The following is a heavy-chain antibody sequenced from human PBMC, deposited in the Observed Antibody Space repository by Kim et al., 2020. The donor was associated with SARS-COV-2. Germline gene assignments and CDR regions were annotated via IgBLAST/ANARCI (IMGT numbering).Heavy chain of an antibody. CDR3: ARVKWDSSGWREGRYNWFDP. CDR1: GGSISSYY. Sequence: SETLSLTCTVSGGSISSYYWSWIRQPPGKGLEWIGYIYYSGSTNYNPSLKSRVTISVDTSKNQFSLKLSSVTAADTAVYYCARVKWDSSGWREGRYNWFDPWGQGTLVTVSS. CDR2: IYYSGST. J-gene: IGHJ5*02. D-gene: IGHD6-19*01. V-gene: IGHV4-59*01.